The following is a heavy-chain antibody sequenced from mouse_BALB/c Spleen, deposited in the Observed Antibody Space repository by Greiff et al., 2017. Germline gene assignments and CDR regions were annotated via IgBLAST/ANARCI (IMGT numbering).Heavy chain of an antibody. D-gene: IGHD1-1*02. CDR1: GFTFSDYY. Sequence: EVQGVESGGGLVKPGGSLKLSCAASGFTFSDYYMYWVRQTPGKRLEWVATISDGGSYTYYPDSVKGRFTISRDNAKNNLYLQMSSLKSEDTAMYYCARDRGNYAMDYWGQGTSVTVSS. V-gene: IGHV5-4*02. J-gene: IGHJ4*01. CDR3: ARDRGNYAMDY. CDR2: ISDGGSYT.